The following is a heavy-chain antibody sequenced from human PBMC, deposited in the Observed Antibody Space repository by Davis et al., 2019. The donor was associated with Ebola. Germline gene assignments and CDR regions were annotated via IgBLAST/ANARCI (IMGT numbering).Heavy chain of an antibody. D-gene: IGHD2-21*02. V-gene: IGHV3-7*01. Sequence: GGSLRLSCVASGFTFSSYWMSWVRQAPGKGLEWVANIKQDGSEKYYVDSVKGRFTISRDNAKNSLYLQMNSLRPEDTAVYYCARDSDDYCFDYWGQGTLVTVSS. CDR1: GFTFSSYW. J-gene: IGHJ4*02. CDR3: ARDSDDYCFDY. CDR2: IKQDGSEK.